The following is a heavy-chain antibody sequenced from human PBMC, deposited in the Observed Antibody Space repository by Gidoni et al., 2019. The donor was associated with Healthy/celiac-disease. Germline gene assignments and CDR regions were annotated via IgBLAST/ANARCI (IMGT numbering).Heavy chain of an antibody. J-gene: IGHJ6*02. Sequence: QVQLQESGPGLVKPSGTLSLTCAVSGGSISSSTWWSWVRQPPGQGLEWIGEIYHSGSTNYNPSLKSRVTISVDKSKNQFSLKLSSVTAADTAVYYCARIVVVPAAIYYYYGMDVWGQGTTVTVSS. D-gene: IGHD2-2*01. CDR2: IYHSGST. V-gene: IGHV4-4*02. CDR1: GGSISSSTW. CDR3: ARIVVVPAAIYYYYGMDV.